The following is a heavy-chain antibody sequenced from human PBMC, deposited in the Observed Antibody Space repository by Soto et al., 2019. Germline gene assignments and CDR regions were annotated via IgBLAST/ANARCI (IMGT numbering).Heavy chain of an antibody. J-gene: IGHJ4*02. V-gene: IGHV3-9*01. CDR3: AKDLYGSGSYYKDYFDY. Sequence: GGSLRLSCAASGFTFDDYAMHWVRQAPGKGLEWVSGISWNSGSIGYADSVKGRFTISRDNAKNSLYLQMNSLRAEDTALYYCAKDLYGSGSYYKDYFDYWGQGTLVTVSS. D-gene: IGHD3-10*01. CDR1: GFTFDDYA. CDR2: ISWNSGSI.